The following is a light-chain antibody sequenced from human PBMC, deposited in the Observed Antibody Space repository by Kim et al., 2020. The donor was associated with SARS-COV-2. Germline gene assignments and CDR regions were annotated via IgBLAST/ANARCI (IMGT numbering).Light chain of an antibody. J-gene: IGKJ1*01. CDR1: QSVQSW. CDR3: QQYHTHST. Sequence: DIKVTQSPSILPASVGDTVTITCRASQSVQSWLAWYQQKPGQVPRLLIEKAFNLQYGVPARFRGSTSGTDFTLTITALQPDDFATYYCQQYHTHSTFGQGTKVDIK. CDR2: KAF. V-gene: IGKV1-5*03.